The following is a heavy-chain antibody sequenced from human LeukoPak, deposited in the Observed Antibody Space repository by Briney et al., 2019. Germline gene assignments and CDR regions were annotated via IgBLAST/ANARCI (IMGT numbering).Heavy chain of an antibody. D-gene: IGHD3-22*01. CDR2: ISAYNGNT. V-gene: IGHV1-18*01. J-gene: IGHJ4*02. Sequence: EASVKVSFKASGYTFTSYGISWVRQAPGQGLEWMGWISAYNGNTNYAQKLQGRVTMTTDTSTSTAYMELRSLRSDDTAVYYCARDRLHYYDSSGYSLLYWGQGTLVTVPS. CDR1: GYTFTSYG. CDR3: ARDRLHYYDSSGYSLLY.